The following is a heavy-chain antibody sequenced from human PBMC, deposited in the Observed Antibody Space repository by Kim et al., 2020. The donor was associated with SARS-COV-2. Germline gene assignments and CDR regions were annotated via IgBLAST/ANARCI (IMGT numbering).Heavy chain of an antibody. V-gene: IGHV3-21*01. D-gene: IGHD1-26*01. Sequence: YYADSGKGRFTTSRDNAKNSLYLQMNSLRAEDTAVYYCARVSSGSRSNYWGQGTLVTVSS. CDR3: ARVSSGSRSNY. J-gene: IGHJ4*02.